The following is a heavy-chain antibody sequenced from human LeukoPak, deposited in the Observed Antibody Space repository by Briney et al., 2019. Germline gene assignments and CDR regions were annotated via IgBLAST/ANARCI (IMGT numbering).Heavy chain of an antibody. CDR1: GGSISSGSYY. V-gene: IGHV4-61*02. D-gene: IGHD5-24*01. J-gene: IGHJ3*02. CDR2: IYTSGST. CDR3: ARDRALGMADFDI. Sequence: SETLSLTCTVSGGSISSGSYYWSWIRQPAGKGLEWIGRIYTSGSTNYNPSLKSRVTISVDTSKNQFSLKLSSVTAADTAVYYCARDRALGMADFDIWGQGTMVTVSS.